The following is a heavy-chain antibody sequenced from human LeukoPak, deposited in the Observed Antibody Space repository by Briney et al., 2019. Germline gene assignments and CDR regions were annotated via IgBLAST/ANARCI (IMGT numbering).Heavy chain of an antibody. V-gene: IGHV1-46*01. CDR2: INPSGGST. Sequence: ASVKVSCKASGYTFTSYYMHWVRQAPGQGLEWMGIINPSGGSTSYAQKFQGRVTMTRDTSTSTVYMELSSLRSEDTAVYYCAKDRRYCSGGSCQGVNYWGQGTLVTVSS. CDR1: GYTFTSYY. D-gene: IGHD2-15*01. CDR3: AKDRRYCSGGSCQGVNY. J-gene: IGHJ4*02.